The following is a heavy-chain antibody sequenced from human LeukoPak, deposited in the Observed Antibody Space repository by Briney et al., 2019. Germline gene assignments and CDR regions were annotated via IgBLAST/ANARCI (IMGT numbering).Heavy chain of an antibody. D-gene: IGHD6-13*01. CDR2: MNPNSGNT. CDR3: ARTPRQTAAGDY. J-gene: IGHJ4*02. Sequence: ASVKVSCKASGYTFTSYDINWVRQATGQGLEWMGWMNPNSGNTGYAQKFQGRATMTRNTSISTAYMELSSLRSEDTAVYYCARTPRQTAAGDYWGQGTLVTVSS. CDR1: GYTFTSYD. V-gene: IGHV1-8*01.